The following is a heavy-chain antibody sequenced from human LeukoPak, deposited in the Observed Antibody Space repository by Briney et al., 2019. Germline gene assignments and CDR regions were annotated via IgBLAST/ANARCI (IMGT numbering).Heavy chain of an antibody. CDR3: AKGPVQQLAHFDY. J-gene: IGHJ4*02. Sequence: GGSLRLSCAASGFTFSSYAMSWVRQAPGKGLEWVSAISGSGGSTYYADSVKGRFTISRDNSKNKLYLQMNSLRAEDTAVYYCAKGPVQQLAHFDYWGQGTLVTVSS. V-gene: IGHV3-23*01. CDR1: GFTFSSYA. CDR2: ISGSGGST. D-gene: IGHD6-13*01.